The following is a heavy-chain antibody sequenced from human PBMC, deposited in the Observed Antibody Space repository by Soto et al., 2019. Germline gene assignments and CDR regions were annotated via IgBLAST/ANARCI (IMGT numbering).Heavy chain of an antibody. Sequence: QVQLQESGPGLVKPSETLSLTCTVSGGSISSYYWNWIRQPPGKGLAWIGYIYYSGSTNYNSSLKGRVPISVDTSKTQFSLKLSSVTAADTAVYYCAREGLTGTIGLYYYYGLDVWGQGTTVTVSS. CDR2: IYYSGST. J-gene: IGHJ6*02. CDR3: AREGLTGTIGLYYYYGLDV. D-gene: IGHD1-7*01. CDR1: GGSISSYY. V-gene: IGHV4-59*01.